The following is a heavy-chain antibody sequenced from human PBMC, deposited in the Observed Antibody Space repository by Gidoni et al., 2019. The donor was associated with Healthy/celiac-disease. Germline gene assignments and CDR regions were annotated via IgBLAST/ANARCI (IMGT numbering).Heavy chain of an antibody. CDR3: ARHLRGLAGKDDYYGMDV. Sequence: EVQLLESGGGLVQPGGSLRLSCAASGFPFSSYAMSWVRQAPGKGLEWVSAISGRGGSTYYADSVKGRFTISRDNSKNTLYLQMNSLRAEDTAVYYCARHLRGLAGKDDYYGMDVWGQGTTVTVSS. CDR1: GFPFSSYA. D-gene: IGHD3-16*01. J-gene: IGHJ6*02. V-gene: IGHV3-23*01. CDR2: ISGRGGST.